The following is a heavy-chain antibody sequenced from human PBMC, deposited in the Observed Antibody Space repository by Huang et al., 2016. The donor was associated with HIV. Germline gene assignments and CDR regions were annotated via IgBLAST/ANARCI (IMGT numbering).Heavy chain of an antibody. CDR3: ARLSPRGYNPGAAFDI. D-gene: IGHD5-12*01. Sequence: EVQLVESGGGLVQPGRSLRLSCAASGFTFDDYAMHWVRQAPGKGLEWVSGINWNSGSIGYADSVKGLFTISRDNAKNSLYLQMNSLRAEDTALYYCARLSPRGYNPGAAFDIWGQGTLVTVSS. CDR1: GFTFDDYA. CDR2: INWNSGSI. J-gene: IGHJ3*02. V-gene: IGHV3-9*01.